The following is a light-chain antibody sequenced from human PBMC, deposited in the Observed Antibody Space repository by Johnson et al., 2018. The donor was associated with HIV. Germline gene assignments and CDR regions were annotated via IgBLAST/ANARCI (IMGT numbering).Light chain of an antibody. CDR3: GTWDSSLNAVGV. Sequence: QSVLTQPPSVSAAPGQKVTISCSGSSSNIGNNYVSWYQQLPGTAPKLLIYDNNKRPSGITDRFSGSKSGTSATLGITGLQTGDEADYYCGTWDSSLNAVGVFGTGPKVTVL. CDR2: DNN. J-gene: IGLJ1*01. CDR1: SSNIGNNY. V-gene: IGLV1-51*01.